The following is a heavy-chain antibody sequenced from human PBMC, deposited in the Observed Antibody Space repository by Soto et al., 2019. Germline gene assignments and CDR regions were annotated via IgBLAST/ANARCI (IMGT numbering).Heavy chain of an antibody. CDR3: ARDVPTVTTGGPDY. CDR2: ISAYNGNT. V-gene: IGHV1-18*01. Sequence: QVQLVQSGVEVEKPGASVKVSCKASGYTFTSYGISWVRQAPGQGLEWMGWISAYNGNTNYAQKFQGRVTMTTDTSTSTAYMELRSLRSDDTALYYCARDVPTVTTGGPDYWGQGTLVTVSS. CDR1: GYTFTSYG. D-gene: IGHD4-17*01. J-gene: IGHJ4*02.